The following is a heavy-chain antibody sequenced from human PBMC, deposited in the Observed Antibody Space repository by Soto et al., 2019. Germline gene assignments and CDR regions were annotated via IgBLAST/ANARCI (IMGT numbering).Heavy chain of an antibody. V-gene: IGHV4-31*03. Sequence: LSLTCTVSGDSISGGASFWSWIRQPPGKGLEWIANVYYSGSSYYNPSLKSRLTISVDTTKNQFSLQLKSMTAADTAVYYCAKLSCTSSTCYFPGWFDPWGQGTLVTVSS. CDR1: GDSISGGASF. J-gene: IGHJ5*02. CDR3: AKLSCTSSTCYFPGWFDP. D-gene: IGHD2-2*01. CDR2: VYYSGSS.